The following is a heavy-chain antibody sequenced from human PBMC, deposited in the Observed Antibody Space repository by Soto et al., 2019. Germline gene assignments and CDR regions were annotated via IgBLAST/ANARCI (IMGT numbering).Heavy chain of an antibody. J-gene: IGHJ5*02. CDR1: GGSFSGYY. CDR3: ARGPRKVRRVIIRWFDP. D-gene: IGHD3-10*01. V-gene: IGHV4-34*01. CDR2: INHSGST. Sequence: SETLSLTCAVYGGSFSGYYWSWIRQPPGKGLEWIGEINHSGSTNYNPSLKSRVTISVDTSKNQFSLKLSSVTAADTAVYYCARGPRKVRRVIIRWFDPWGQGPLVTVS.